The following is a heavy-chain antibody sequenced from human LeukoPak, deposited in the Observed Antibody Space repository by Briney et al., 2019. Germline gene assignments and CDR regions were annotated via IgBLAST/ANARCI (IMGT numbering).Heavy chain of an antibody. J-gene: IGHJ6*04. Sequence: GRSLRLSCAASGFTFSSYAMHWVRQAPGKGLPWVAVISYDGSNKYYADSVKGRFAISRDNSKSTLYLQMNSLRAEDTAVYYCAKDPFRLYCSSTSCSPYGMDVWGKGTTVTVSS. CDR3: AKDPFRLYCSSTSCSPYGMDV. CDR1: GFTFSSYA. D-gene: IGHD2-2*01. CDR2: ISYDGSNK. V-gene: IGHV3-30*18.